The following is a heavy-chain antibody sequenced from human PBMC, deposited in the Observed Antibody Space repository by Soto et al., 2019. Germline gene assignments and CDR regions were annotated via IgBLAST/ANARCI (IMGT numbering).Heavy chain of an antibody. D-gene: IGHD5-12*01. CDR3: ARDSHPPARSGDIMRWDV. CDR1: GYTFTSYG. V-gene: IGHV1-18*01. Sequence: GASVKVSCKASGYTFTSYGISWVRQAPGQGLEWMGWISAYNGNTNYAQKLQGRVAITADGSAGTAYMELSSLRSEDTAVYYCARDSHPPARSGDIMRWDVWGQATTVTVYS. CDR2: ISAYNGNT. J-gene: IGHJ6*02.